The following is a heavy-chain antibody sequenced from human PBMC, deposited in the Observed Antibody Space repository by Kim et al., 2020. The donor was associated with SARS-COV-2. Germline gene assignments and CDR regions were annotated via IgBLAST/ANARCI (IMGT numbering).Heavy chain of an antibody. V-gene: IGHV5-51*01. J-gene: IGHJ4*02. CDR3: ARSGSAETGWGDY. D-gene: IGHD2-15*01. Sequence: YSPSFQGQVTISAAKSISTAYLQWSSLKASDTAMYYCARSGSAETGWGDYWGQGTLVTVSS.